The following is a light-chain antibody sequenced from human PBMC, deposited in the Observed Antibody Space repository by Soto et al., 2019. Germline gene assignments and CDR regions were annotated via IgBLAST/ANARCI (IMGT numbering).Light chain of an antibody. V-gene: IGKV1-33*01. CDR3: QQYENLPT. CDR1: QSISSY. CDR2: DAS. J-gene: IGKJ5*01. Sequence: DIVLTQSRYSLSASVLDIVTITCRSSQSISSYLNWYQQKPGRAPKLLIYDASNLEAGVPSRFRGSGSGTDFTFTISRLQPEDIATYYCQQYENLPTFGQGTRLEIK.